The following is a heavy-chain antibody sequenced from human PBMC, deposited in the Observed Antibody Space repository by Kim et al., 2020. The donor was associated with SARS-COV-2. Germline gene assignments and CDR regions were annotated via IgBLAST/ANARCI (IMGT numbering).Heavy chain of an antibody. J-gene: IGHJ4*02. CDR2: IYTSGST. CDR3: ARDTTNNSAFDY. CDR1: GGSISSYF. D-gene: IGHD1-1*01. Sequence: SETLSLTCTVSGGSISSYFWSWIRQPAGKGLEWIGRIYTSGSTNYNPSLKSRVTMSIDTSKNQFSLNLTSVTAADTAVYYCARDTTNNSAFDYWGQGSLLTVSS. V-gene: IGHV4-4*07.